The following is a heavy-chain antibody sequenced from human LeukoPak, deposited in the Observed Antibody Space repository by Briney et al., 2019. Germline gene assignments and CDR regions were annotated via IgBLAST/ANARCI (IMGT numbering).Heavy chain of an antibody. D-gene: IGHD6-19*01. CDR1: GYTFTSYG. Sequence: ASVKVSCKASGYTFTSYGISWVRQPPGQGLEWMGWISAYNGNTNYAQKLQGRVTMTTDTSTSTAYMELRSLRSDDTAVYYCARTLSIAVANNWFDPWGQGTLVTVSS. CDR3: ARTLSIAVANNWFDP. CDR2: ISAYNGNT. V-gene: IGHV1-18*01. J-gene: IGHJ5*02.